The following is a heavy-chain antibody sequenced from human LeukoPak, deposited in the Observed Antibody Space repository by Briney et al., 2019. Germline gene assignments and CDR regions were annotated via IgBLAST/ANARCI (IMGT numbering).Heavy chain of an antibody. V-gene: IGHV3-9*01. J-gene: IGHJ4*02. Sequence: PGRSVRLSCAASGFTFDDYAMHWVRQAPGKGLEWVSGISWNSGSIGYADSVKGRFTISRDNAKNSLYLQMNSLRAEDTALYYCAKDIANWNAPTFDYWGQGTLVTVSS. CDR2: ISWNSGSI. CDR3: AKDIANWNAPTFDY. D-gene: IGHD1-1*01. CDR1: GFTFDDYA.